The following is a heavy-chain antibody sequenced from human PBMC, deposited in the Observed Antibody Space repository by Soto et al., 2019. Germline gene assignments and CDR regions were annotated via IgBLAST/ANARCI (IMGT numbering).Heavy chain of an antibody. D-gene: IGHD6-19*01. CDR2: IYYSGST. V-gene: IGHV4-61*01. CDR3: ARDLLGGVAGDYYYYGMDV. J-gene: IGHJ6*02. CDR1: GGSVSRGSYY. Sequence: SETLSLTCTVSGGSVSRGSYYWSWIRQPPGKGLEWIGYIYYSGSTNYNPSLKSRVTISVDTSKNQFSLKLSSVTAADTAVYYCARDLLGGVAGDYYYYGMDVWGQGTTVTVSS.